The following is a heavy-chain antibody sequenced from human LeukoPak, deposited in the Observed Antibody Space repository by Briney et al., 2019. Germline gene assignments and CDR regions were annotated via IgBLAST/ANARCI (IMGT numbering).Heavy chain of an antibody. CDR2: TRLDDGAT. Sequence: ASVKVSCKVSGYTLNGFYIHWVRQAPGQGLEWMGRTRLDDGATNYAQKFQGRVTLTRDTSISTVYMELDRLTFDDTAEYYCARDNYGTLDYWGQGTLVTVSS. D-gene: IGHD4-17*01. CDR3: ARDNYGTLDY. J-gene: IGHJ4*02. CDR1: GYTLNGFY. V-gene: IGHV1-2*06.